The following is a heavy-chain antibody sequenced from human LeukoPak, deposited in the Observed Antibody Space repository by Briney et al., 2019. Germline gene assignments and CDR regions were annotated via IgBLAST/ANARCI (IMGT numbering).Heavy chain of an antibody. J-gene: IGHJ3*02. D-gene: IGHD3-22*01. CDR1: GGPISSSSYY. V-gene: IGHV4-39*01. CDR2: IYYSGST. CDR3: ARLSLVHPSYYYDSSGYPLWAFDI. Sequence: PSETLSLTCTVSGGPISSSSYYWGWIRQPPGKGLEWIGSIYYSGSTYYNPSLKSRVTISVDTSKNQFSLKLSSVTAADTAVYYCARLSLVHPSYYYDSSGYPLWAFDIWGQGTMVTVSS.